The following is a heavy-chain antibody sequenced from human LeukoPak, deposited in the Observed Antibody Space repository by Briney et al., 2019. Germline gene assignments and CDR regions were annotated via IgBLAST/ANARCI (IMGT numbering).Heavy chain of an antibody. V-gene: IGHV3-23*01. CDR3: ATSGVYDILRGSRSYFDY. J-gene: IGHJ4*02. CDR2: ISGSGGST. Sequence: GGTLGLPCAVSGFTFSSYDMSWVRQAPGKGLEWVSAISGSGGSTYYADSVKGRFTIYRDNPKNTLYLQMNSLRAEDTAVYYCATSGVYDILRGSRSYFDYWGQGTLVTVSS. CDR1: GFTFSSYD. D-gene: IGHD3-9*01.